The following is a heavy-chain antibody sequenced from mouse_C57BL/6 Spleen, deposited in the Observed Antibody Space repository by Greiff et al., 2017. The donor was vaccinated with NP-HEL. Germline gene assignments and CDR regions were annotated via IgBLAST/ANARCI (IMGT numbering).Heavy chain of an antibody. J-gene: IGHJ2*01. D-gene: IGHD1-1*01. Sequence: VQLQQSGAELVRPGASVKLSCTASGFNIKDDYMHWVKQRPEQGLEWIGWIDPENGDTEYASKFQGKATITADTSSNTAYLQLSSLTSEDTAVYYCTRVITTVVATDYWGQGTTLTVSS. V-gene: IGHV14-4*01. CDR1: GFNIKDDY. CDR2: IDPENGDT. CDR3: TRVITTVVATDY.